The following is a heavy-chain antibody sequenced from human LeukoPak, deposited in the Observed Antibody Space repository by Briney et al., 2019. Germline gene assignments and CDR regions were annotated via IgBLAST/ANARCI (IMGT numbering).Heavy chain of an antibody. D-gene: IGHD1-26*01. CDR3: ATGNGGSYSLFDY. V-gene: IGHV1-24*01. J-gene: IGHJ4*02. CDR2: FDPEDGET. CDR1: RYTLTELS. Sequence: ASVKVSCKVSRYTLTELSMHWVPQAPGKGPEWPGGFDPEDGETIYAQKFQGRVTMTEDTSTDTAYMELSSLRSEDTAVYYCATGNGGSYSLFDYWGQGTLVTVSS.